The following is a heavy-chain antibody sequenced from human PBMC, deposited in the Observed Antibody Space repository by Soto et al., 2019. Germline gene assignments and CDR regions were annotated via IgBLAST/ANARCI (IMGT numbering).Heavy chain of an antibody. CDR3: AKVSHSSTWYYFDY. J-gene: IGHJ4*02. Sequence: DVLLVESGGGLVQPGRSLRLSCAASGFTFDDYAMHWVRQAPGKGLEWVSGISWNSGSIGYADSVKGRFTISRDNAKNSLYLQMDSLRAEDTALYYCAKVSHSSTWYYFDYWGQGTLVTVSS. CDR1: GFTFDDYA. D-gene: IGHD6-13*01. CDR2: ISWNSGSI. V-gene: IGHV3-9*01.